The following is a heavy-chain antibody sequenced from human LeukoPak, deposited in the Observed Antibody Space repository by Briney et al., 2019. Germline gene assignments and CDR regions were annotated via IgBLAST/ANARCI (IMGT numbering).Heavy chain of an antibody. D-gene: IGHD6-19*01. V-gene: IGHV3-20*04. CDR2: INWSGGST. CDR1: GFTFDDYG. Sequence: GSLRLSCAASGFTFDDYGMSWVRQAPGKGLVWVSGINWSGGSTGYADSVKGRFTISRDNAKNSLYLQMNSLRAEDTALYYCATSRIAVAGRDYSGQGTLVTVSS. J-gene: IGHJ4*02. CDR3: ATSRIAVAGRDY.